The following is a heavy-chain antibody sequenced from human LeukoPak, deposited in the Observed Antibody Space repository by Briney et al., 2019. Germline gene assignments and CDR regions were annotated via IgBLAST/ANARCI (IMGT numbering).Heavy chain of an antibody. CDR2: IWYDGSNK. V-gene: IGHV3-33*01. CDR3: ARDMGRTIFGLVTPLNWFDP. CDR1: GSTFSSYG. J-gene: IGHJ5*02. Sequence: PGRSLRLSCAASGSTFSSYGMHWVRQAPGKGLEWVAVIWYDGSNKYYADSVKGRFTISRDNSKNTLYLQMNSLRAEDTAVYYCARDMGRTIFGLVTPLNWFDPWGQGTLVTVSS. D-gene: IGHD3-3*01.